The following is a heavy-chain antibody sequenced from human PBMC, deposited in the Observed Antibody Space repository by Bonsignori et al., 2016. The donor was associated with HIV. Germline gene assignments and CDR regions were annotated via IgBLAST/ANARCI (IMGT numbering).Heavy chain of an antibody. CDR2: IDPEHEKT. D-gene: IGHD3-3*01. CDR3: ATNERVFGFVIPLAV. Sequence: WVRQAPGQGLEWMGLIDPEHEKTVYAAKFQGRATISADTSADTSFMELSSLRSEDTAVYYCATNERVFGFVIPLAVWGTGTAVTVSS. V-gene: IGHV1-69-2*01. J-gene: IGHJ6*04.